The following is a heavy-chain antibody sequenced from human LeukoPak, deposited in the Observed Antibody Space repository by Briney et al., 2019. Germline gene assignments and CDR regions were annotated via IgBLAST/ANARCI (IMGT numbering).Heavy chain of an antibody. D-gene: IGHD3-16*01. J-gene: IGHJ5*02. V-gene: IGHV3-33*01. CDR3: ARDLQGGTFYKWFDP. CDR1: GFTFSSYG. Sequence: PGGSLRLSCAASGFTFSSYGMHWVRQAPGKGLEWVAVIWYDGSNKYYADSVKGRFTISRDNSKNTLYLQMNSLRAEDTAVYYCARDLQGGTFYKWFDPWGQGALVTVSS. CDR2: IWYDGSNK.